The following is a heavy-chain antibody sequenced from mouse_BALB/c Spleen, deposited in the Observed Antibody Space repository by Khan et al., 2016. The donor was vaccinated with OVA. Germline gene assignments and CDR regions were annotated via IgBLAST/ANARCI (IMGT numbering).Heavy chain of an antibody. CDR1: GYTFTNYV. CDR2: INTYTGEL. Sequence: QIQLVQSGPELKKPGETVKISCKASGYTFTNYVMNWVKQSSGKGIKWMGWINTYTGELTYDDDFKGRFAFSLETSASTAFLQINSLTYEDTATYRCAWVHVEYWGQGTTLTVSS. CDR3: AWVHVEY. V-gene: IGHV9-3-1*01. J-gene: IGHJ2*01.